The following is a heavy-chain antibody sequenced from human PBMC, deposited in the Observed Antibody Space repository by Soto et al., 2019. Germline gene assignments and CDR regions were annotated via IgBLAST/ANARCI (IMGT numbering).Heavy chain of an antibody. CDR3: ARGLISGSHYSGGLYYIGS. J-gene: IGHJ4*02. V-gene: IGHV4-34*01. Sequence: SETLSLTCPVYGGSFSGHYWTWIRQTPGKGLQWIGQINHSGSANYNPSLKSRVTISVHTSSSQFSLELSSVTAADTAVYSCARGLISGSHYSGGLYYIGSWGQGTRVTLSS. D-gene: IGHD1-26*01. CDR1: GGSFSGHY. CDR2: INHSGSA.